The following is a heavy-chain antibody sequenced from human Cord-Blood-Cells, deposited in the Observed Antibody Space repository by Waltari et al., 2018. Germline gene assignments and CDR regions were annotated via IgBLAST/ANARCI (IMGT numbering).Heavy chain of an antibody. J-gene: IGHJ4*02. CDR2: IYSGGST. D-gene: IGHD6-13*01. CDR3: ARVVGIAAAGCYDY. CDR1: GFTVSSNY. V-gene: IGHV3-53*01. Sequence: EVQLVESGGGLIQPGGSLRLSCAASGFTVSSNYMSGVRQAPGKGLEGVSVIYSGGSTYYADSVKGRFTISRDNSKNTLYLQMNSLRAEDTAVYYCARVVGIAAAGCYDYWGQGTLVTVSS.